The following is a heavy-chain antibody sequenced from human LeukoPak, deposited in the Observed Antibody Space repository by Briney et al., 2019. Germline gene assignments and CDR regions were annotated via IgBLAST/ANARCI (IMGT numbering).Heavy chain of an antibody. J-gene: IGHJ6*04. Sequence: ASVKVSCKASGYTFTSYAMHWVRQAPGQRLEWMGWINAGNGNTKYSQKFQGRVTITRDTSASTAYMELSSLRSEDTAVYHCAREPAMGPYYYYGMDVWGKGTTVTVSS. V-gene: IGHV1-3*01. D-gene: IGHD5-18*01. CDR2: INAGNGNT. CDR1: GYTFTSYA. CDR3: AREPAMGPYYYYGMDV.